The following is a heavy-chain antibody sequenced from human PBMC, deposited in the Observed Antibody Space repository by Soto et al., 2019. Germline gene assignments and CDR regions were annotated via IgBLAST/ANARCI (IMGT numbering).Heavy chain of an antibody. CDR2: IYHSGST. V-gene: IGHV4-30-2*01. Sequence: LSLTCAVSGGSISSGGYSWSWIRQPPGKGLEWIGYIYHSGSTYYNPSLKRRVTITVNRSKNQFSLKLSSVTAADTAVYYCASGNSVYCSGGSCYPPPDYWGQGTLVTVSS. CDR3: ASGNSVYCSGGSCYPPPDY. D-gene: IGHD2-15*01. CDR1: GGSISSGGYS. J-gene: IGHJ4*02.